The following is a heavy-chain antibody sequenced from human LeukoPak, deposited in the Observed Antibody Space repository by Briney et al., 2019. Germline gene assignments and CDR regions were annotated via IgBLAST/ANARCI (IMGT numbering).Heavy chain of an antibody. CDR1: RFTFGSFD. Sequence: HPGGSLRLSCAASRFTFGSFDMHWVRQAPGKGLEWVTFIRFDGSNKYYADSVKGRFTISRDNSKNTLYLQMSSLRPEDTAVYYCARQIGVSIDYWGQGTLVTVSS. D-gene: IGHD5/OR15-5a*01. V-gene: IGHV3-30*02. CDR2: IRFDGSNK. J-gene: IGHJ4*02. CDR3: ARQIGVSIDY.